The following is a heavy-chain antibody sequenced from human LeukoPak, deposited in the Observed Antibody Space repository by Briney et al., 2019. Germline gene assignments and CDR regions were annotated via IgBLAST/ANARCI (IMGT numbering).Heavy chain of an antibody. J-gene: IGHJ4*02. V-gene: IGHV1-2*06. CDR1: GYTFTTYY. Sequence: ASVRASCKASGYTFTTYYIHWVRQAPGQGLEGMGRINPNSGGTIYAQKFQGRVTMTTDRSITTAYMELSSLRSDDTAFCYCARMHYYYDRSYYTLDYWGQGTLVTVSS. CDR3: ARMHYYYDRSYYTLDY. CDR2: INPNSGGT. D-gene: IGHD3-22*01.